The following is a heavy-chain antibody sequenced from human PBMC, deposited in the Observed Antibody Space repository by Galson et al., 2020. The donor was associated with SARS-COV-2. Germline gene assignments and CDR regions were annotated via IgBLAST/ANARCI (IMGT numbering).Heavy chain of an antibody. D-gene: IGHD3-10*01. Sequence: SETLSLTCTVSGGSISSGGYYWSWIRQHPGKGLERIGYIYNSGSTYYNPSLKSRVTISVDTSKNQFSLKLSSVTAADTAVYYCARDRPSGYYGSTFDPWGQGTLVTVSA. V-gene: IGHV4-31*03. CDR2: IYNSGST. J-gene: IGHJ5*02. CDR1: GGSISSGGYY. CDR3: ARDRPSGYYGSTFDP.